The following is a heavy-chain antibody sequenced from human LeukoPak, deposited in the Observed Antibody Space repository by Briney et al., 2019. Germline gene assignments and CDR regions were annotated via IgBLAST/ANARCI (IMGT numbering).Heavy chain of an antibody. Sequence: GGSLRLSCGASNFAFGSYGMVWVPQTPGKGLEWLSSVGGGGGVTNYADSVKGRFSISRDNAKNSLYLQMNSLREEDTAVYYCARDGLYSFDYWGEGSLVTVSS. D-gene: IGHD2/OR15-2a*01. CDR2: VGGGGGVT. CDR1: NFAFGSYG. V-gene: IGHV3-48*02. J-gene: IGHJ4*02. CDR3: ARDGLYSFDY.